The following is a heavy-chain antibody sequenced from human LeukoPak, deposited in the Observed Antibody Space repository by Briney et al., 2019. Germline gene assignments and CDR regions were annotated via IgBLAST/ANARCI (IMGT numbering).Heavy chain of an antibody. J-gene: IGHJ4*02. CDR1: GFTFSSYE. V-gene: IGHV3-48*03. Sequence: PGGSLRLSCAASGFTFSSYEMNWVRQAPGKGLEWVSYISSSGSTIYYADSVKGRFTISRDNSKNTLYLQMNSLRAEDTAVYYCAKVFSGSSWYSQKPTTGFNDYWGQGTLVTVSS. CDR2: ISSSGSTI. CDR3: AKVFSGSSWYSQKPTTGFNDY. D-gene: IGHD6-13*01.